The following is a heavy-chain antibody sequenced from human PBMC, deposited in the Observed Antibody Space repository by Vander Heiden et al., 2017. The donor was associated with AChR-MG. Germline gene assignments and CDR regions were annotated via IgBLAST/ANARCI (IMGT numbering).Heavy chain of an antibody. Sequence: QVQLVESGGGVVQPGRSLRLSCAVSGFIFKTYGLHWVRQVPGKGLEWMAVISYDGSNNYYADSVKGRFTISRVNSKDTLYLHLNSLTAEDTGRCYFVIEDYGSGRFWG. D-gene: IGHD3-10*01. CDR3: VIEDYGSGRF. CDR1: GFIFKTYG. J-gene: IGHJ6*01. V-gene: IGHV3-30*03. CDR2: ISYDGSNN.